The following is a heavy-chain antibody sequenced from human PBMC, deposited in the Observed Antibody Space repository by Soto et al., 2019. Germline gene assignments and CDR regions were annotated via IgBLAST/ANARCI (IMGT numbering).Heavy chain of an antibody. CDR3: ARGRRTAVTIDY. J-gene: IGHJ4*02. CDR2: INHSGST. D-gene: IGHD4-17*01. V-gene: IGHV4-34*01. CDR1: GGSFSVYY. Sequence: SETLSLTCAVYGGSFSVYYWSWIRQPPGKGLEWIGEINHSGSTNYNPSLKSRVTISVDTSRNQFSLKLSSVTAADTAVYYCARGRRTAVTIDYWGQGTLVTVSS.